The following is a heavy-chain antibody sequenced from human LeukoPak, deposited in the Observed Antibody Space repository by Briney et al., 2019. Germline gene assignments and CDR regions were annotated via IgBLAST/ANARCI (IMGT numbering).Heavy chain of an antibody. CDR3: ARDRGSLAFDI. CDR2: ISRSSSYI. CDR1: GFTFSSYS. J-gene: IGHJ3*02. D-gene: IGHD2-15*01. V-gene: IGHV3-21*01. Sequence: GGSLRLSCAASGFTFSSYSMKWVGQAAGKGLKWVSSISRSSSYIYYAASVTGPFTISRDNAKNSLYLQMNSVRAEDTAVYYCARDRGSLAFDIWGQGTMVTVSS.